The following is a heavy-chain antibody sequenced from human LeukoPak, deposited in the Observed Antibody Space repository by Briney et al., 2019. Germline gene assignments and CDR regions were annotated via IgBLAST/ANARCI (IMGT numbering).Heavy chain of an antibody. V-gene: IGHV3-23*01. J-gene: IGHJ4*02. CDR2: ISASGGNT. D-gene: IGHD6-19*01. Sequence: GGSLRLSCAASGFTFSSYAMTWVRQAPGQGLEWVSAISASGGNTYYADSVKGRFTISRDNSKYTLYLQINSLRAEDTAVYYCAKDSTGVAATDYWGQGTLVTVSS. CDR3: AKDSTGVAATDY. CDR1: GFTFSSYA.